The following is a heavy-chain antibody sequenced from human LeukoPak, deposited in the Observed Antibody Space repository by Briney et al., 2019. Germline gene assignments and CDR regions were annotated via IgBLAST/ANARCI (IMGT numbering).Heavy chain of an antibody. V-gene: IGHV3-30*18. J-gene: IGHJ6*04. Sequence: GRSLRLSCAASGFTFSSYDMHWVRQAPGKGLEWVAVISYDGSNKYYADSVKGRFTISRDNSKNTLYLQMNSLRAEDTAVYYCAKEFGELFANVYYYYGMDVWGKGTTVTVSS. D-gene: IGHD3-10*01. CDR2: ISYDGSNK. CDR3: AKEFGELFANVYYYYGMDV. CDR1: GFTFSSYD.